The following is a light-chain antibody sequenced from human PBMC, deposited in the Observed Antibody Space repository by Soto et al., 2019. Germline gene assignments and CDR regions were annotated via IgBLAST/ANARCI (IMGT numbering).Light chain of an antibody. J-gene: IGKJ3*01. CDR1: QSISSY. V-gene: IGKV1-39*01. Sequence: DIQMTQSPSSLSASVGERVTITCRASQSISSYLNWYQQKPGKAPKLLIYAASSLQRGVPSRFSGSGSGTDSTLSISSLQPEDFATYYCQQSYSIPRAFGPGTKVDIK. CDR3: QQSYSIPRA. CDR2: AAS.